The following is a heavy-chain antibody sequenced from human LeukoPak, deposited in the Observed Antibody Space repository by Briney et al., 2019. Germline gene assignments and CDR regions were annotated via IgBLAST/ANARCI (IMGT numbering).Heavy chain of an antibody. CDR1: GGSISSSSYY. D-gene: IGHD6-6*01. CDR2: IYSGGSS. Sequence: SSETLSLTCTVSGGSISSSSYYWGWIRQPPGKELEWIGSIYSGGSSYYNPSLKSRVTISVDTSKTQFSLKLSSVTAADTAVYYCARDPQESPYSSSSTLGYFDLWGRGTLVTVSS. CDR3: ARDPQESPYSSSSTLGYFDL. J-gene: IGHJ2*01. V-gene: IGHV4-39*07.